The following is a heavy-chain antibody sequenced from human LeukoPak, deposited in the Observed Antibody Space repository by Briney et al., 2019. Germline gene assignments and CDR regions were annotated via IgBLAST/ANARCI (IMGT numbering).Heavy chain of an antibody. J-gene: IGHJ4*02. CDR2: ITWNGDNT. V-gene: IGHV3-9*03. CDR1: GFTFDDYA. Sequence: GGSLRLSCAASGFTFDDYAMQWVRQAPGKGLEWVSGITWNGDNTVYADSVKGRFTISRDNARNSLYLQMNSLRAEDMAFYYCAKAAGDSYYDYWGRGTLVTVSS. CDR3: AKAAGDSYYDY. D-gene: IGHD7-27*01.